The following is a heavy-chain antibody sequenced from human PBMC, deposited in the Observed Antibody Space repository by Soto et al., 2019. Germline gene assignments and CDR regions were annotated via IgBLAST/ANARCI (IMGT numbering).Heavy chain of an antibody. V-gene: IGHV4-4*02. J-gene: IGHJ5*02. CDR3: AGRSSPYWFDP. CDR1: GGSISSSNW. Sequence: QVQLQESGPGLVKPSGTLSLTCAVSGGSISSSNWWSWVRQPPGKGLEWIGEIYHSGSTNYNPSLKGRVTISVDKSKHQFSLRLSSVTAADTAVYYCAGRSSPYWFDPWGQGTLVTVSS. CDR2: IYHSGST.